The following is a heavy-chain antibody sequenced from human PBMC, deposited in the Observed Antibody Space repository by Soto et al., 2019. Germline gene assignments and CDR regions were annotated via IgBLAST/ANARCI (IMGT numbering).Heavy chain of an antibody. D-gene: IGHD3-16*01. Sequence: QVQLQESGPGLVKPSQTLSLTCTVSGGSISSEGYYWSWIRQHPGKGLEWIAYINYSGSTYYNPSLNSRVPVSGETSKNQFPLKLNSVTAADTAVYYCARDGRWSTRGGALDYWGQGTLVTVSS. V-gene: IGHV4-31*03. CDR1: GGSISSEGYY. J-gene: IGHJ4*02. CDR3: ARDGRWSTRGGALDY. CDR2: INYSGST.